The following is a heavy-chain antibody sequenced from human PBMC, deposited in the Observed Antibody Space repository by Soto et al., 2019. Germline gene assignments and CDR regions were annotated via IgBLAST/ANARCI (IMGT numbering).Heavy chain of an antibody. V-gene: IGHV4-39*01. Sequence: QLQLQESGPGLVKPSETLSLTCTVSGGSISSSGYYWGWIRQPLGKGLEWMGSIYYSGSTYYNPALKSRVTISVDTSKNQFSLKLSSVTAADTAVYYCARQGAATPFDPWGQGTLVTVSP. J-gene: IGHJ5*02. D-gene: IGHD6-25*01. CDR3: ARQGAATPFDP. CDR2: IYYSGST. CDR1: GGSISSSGYY.